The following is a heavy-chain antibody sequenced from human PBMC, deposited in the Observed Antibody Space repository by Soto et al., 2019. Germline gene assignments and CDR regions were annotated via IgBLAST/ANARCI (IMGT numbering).Heavy chain of an antibody. D-gene: IGHD3-3*01. CDR2: ISGSGGST. CDR1: GFTFSSYA. J-gene: IGHJ4*02. V-gene: IGHV3-23*01. CDR3: AKEQRVLRFLEWLTYFDY. Sequence: EVQLLESGGGLVQPGGSLRLSCAASGFTFSSYATSWVRQAPGKGLEWVSAISGSGGSTYYADSVKGRFTISRDNSKNTLYLQMNSLRAEDTAVYYCAKEQRVLRFLEWLTYFDYWGQGTLVTVSS.